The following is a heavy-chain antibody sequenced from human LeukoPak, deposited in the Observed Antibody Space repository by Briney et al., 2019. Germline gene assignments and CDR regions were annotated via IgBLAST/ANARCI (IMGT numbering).Heavy chain of an antibody. CDR3: ARGDYAGGDY. D-gene: IGHD4-17*01. J-gene: IGHJ4*02. CDR2: IYSSGST. V-gene: IGHV4-4*07. Sequence: PSETLSLTCTLSGGSTCSYYWSWIPQPPGKGLEWIGRIYSSGSTNYNPPLKSRVTMSEDTSKKQFSLKRSSVTAADTDVYYCARGDYAGGDYWGQGTLVTVS. CDR1: GGSTCSYY.